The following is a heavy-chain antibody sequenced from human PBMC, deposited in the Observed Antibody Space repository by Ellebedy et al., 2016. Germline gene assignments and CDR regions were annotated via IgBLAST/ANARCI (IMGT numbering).Heavy chain of an antibody. CDR3: ARGNTATYSVTFDS. CDR1: GFTFDDYA. J-gene: IGHJ4*02. D-gene: IGHD1-26*01. Sequence: SLKISXAASGFTFDDYAMHWVRRVPGKGLEWVSGITWNSDRVAYADSVKGRFTISRDNAKKSLYLQMNSLRPADTALYYCARGNTATYSVTFDSWGQGNLVTVSS. CDR2: ITWNSDRV. V-gene: IGHV3-9*01.